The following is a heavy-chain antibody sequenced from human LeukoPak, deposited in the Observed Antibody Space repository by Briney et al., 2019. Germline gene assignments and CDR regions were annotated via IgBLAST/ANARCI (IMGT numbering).Heavy chain of an antibody. Sequence: ASVKVSCKVSGYSLIEAAMHWVRQAPGKGLEWVGSFDPEDGEDGETHYAQKFQGRVTMTEDASTDTAYMELTSLSSEDTALYYCAMTDRYAGRPFDYWGQGTLVTVSS. CDR3: AMTDRYAGRPFDY. V-gene: IGHV1-24*01. J-gene: IGHJ4*02. CDR2: FDPEDGEDGET. CDR1: GYSLIEAA. D-gene: IGHD3-9*01.